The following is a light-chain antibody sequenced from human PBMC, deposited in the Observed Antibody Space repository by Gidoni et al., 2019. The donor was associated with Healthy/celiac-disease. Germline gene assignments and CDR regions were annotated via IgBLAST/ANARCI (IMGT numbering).Light chain of an antibody. Sequence: DIVLTPSPATLSLSPGERATLSCRSSQRFSSYLAWYQPKPGQAPRRLIYAASNRAPVIPANFRGRGFGKDFTLTIRSLVPEDFAVYYCQQRKNWPWTFGQGAKVEIK. CDR2: AAS. CDR3: QQRKNWPWT. J-gene: IGKJ1*01. CDR1: QRFSSY. V-gene: IGKV3-11*01.